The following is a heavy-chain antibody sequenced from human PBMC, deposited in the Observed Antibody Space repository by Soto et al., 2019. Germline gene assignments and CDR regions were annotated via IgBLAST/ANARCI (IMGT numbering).Heavy chain of an antibody. V-gene: IGHV1-18*01. Sequence: GASVKVSCKASGYTFTSYGISWVRQAPGQGLEWMGWISAYNGNTNYAQKLQGRVTMTTDTSTSTAYMELRSLRSDDTAVYYCARDLSLGYCSGGSCHVWRPFDYWGQGTLVTISS. CDR3: ARDLSLGYCSGGSCHVWRPFDY. D-gene: IGHD2-15*01. J-gene: IGHJ4*02. CDR2: ISAYNGNT. CDR1: GYTFTSYG.